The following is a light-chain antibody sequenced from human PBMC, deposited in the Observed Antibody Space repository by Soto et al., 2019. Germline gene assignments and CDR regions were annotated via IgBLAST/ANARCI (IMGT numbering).Light chain of an antibody. CDR1: QSVSSN. CDR3: QQYNNWPRS. Sequence: EIVMTQSPATLSVSPGARATLSCRASQSVSSNLAWYQQKPGQAPPLLIYGASTRATGIPARFSGSRSGTEFTLTTSSLQSKDFAVYYCQQYNNWPRSFGHGTEVEIE. V-gene: IGKV3-15*01. J-gene: IGKJ1*01. CDR2: GAS.